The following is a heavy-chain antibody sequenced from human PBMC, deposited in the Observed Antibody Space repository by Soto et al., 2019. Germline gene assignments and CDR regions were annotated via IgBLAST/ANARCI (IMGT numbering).Heavy chain of an antibody. J-gene: IGHJ4*02. CDR1: GGSIRGYY. Sequence: QMQLQESGPGLVKPSETLSLTCTVSGGSIRGYYWSWIRQPAGRGLEWIGRMHTSGSTNYNPSLKSRVTISVDMSKNQISLKLTSVTAADTALYYCVRASTPKAHFDDWGQGTLVTVSS. CDR3: VRASTPKAHFDD. V-gene: IGHV4-4*07. CDR2: MHTSGST. D-gene: IGHD4-17*01.